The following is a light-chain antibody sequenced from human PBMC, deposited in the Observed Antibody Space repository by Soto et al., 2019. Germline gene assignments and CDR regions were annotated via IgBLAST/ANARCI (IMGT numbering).Light chain of an antibody. CDR2: AAS. V-gene: IGKV1-39*01. CDR1: QSISSY. CDR3: QQYNNWWT. Sequence: DIQMTQSPSSLSASVEDRVIITCRASQSISSYLNWYQQKPGKAPKLLIYAASSLQSGVPSRFSGSGSGTEFTLTINSLQSEDFAVYYCQQYNNWWTFGQGTKVDIK. J-gene: IGKJ1*01.